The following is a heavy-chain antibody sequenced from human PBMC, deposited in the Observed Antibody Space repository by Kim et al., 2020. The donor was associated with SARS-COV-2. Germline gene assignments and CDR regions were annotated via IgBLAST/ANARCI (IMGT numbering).Heavy chain of an antibody. D-gene: IGHD6-19*01. J-gene: IGHJ6*02. Sequence: DRFTISRDNAENSLYLQMNSLRAEDTAVYYCARDKSGSSGFYYYYYGMDVWGQGTTVTVSS. CDR3: ARDKSGSSGFYYYYYGMDV. V-gene: IGHV3-48*03.